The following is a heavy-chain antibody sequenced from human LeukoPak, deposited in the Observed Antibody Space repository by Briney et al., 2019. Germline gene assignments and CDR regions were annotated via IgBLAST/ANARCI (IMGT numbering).Heavy chain of an antibody. Sequence: SVKVSCKASGGTFSSYAISWVRQAPGQGLEWMGRIIPILGIANYAQKFQGRVTITADKSTSTAYMELSSLRSEDTAVYYCAREVVVVVAADYYFDYWGQGTLVTVPS. J-gene: IGHJ4*02. CDR2: IIPILGIA. V-gene: IGHV1-69*04. CDR3: AREVVVVVAADYYFDY. CDR1: GGTFSSYA. D-gene: IGHD2-15*01.